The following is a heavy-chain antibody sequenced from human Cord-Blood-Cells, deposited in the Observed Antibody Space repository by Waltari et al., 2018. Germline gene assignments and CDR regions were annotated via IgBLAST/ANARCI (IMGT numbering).Heavy chain of an antibody. J-gene: IGHJ3*02. CDR2: ISGSGGST. CDR3: AKATRIREAFDI. V-gene: IGHV3-23*01. CDR1: GFTFSSYA. Sequence: EVQLLESGGGLVQPGGSLRLSCAASGFTFSSYAISWVRQAPGKGLEWVSAISGSGGSTYYADSVKGRFTISRDNSKNTLYLQMNSLRAEDTAVYYCAKATRIREAFDIWGQGTMVTVSS. D-gene: IGHD3-22*01.